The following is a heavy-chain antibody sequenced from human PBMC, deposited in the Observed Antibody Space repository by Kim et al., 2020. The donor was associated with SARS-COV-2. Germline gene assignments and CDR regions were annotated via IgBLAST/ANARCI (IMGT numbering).Heavy chain of an antibody. CDR2: IGRKADSFAT. CDR1: GFTFRGST. Sequence: GGSLRLSCAASGFTFRGSTMYWVRQASGKGLEWVGHIGRKADSFATAYAASVEGRFTISRDDSKKTAYLQMDGLKTEDTAVYYCSRLGYGDSRGYWGQGTLVTVSS. CDR3: SRLGYGDSRGY. J-gene: IGHJ4*02. V-gene: IGHV3-73*01. D-gene: IGHD4-17*01.